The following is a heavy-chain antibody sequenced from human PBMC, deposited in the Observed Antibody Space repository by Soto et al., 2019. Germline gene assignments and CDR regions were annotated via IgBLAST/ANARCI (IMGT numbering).Heavy chain of an antibody. CDR3: AKPTRVAATMWDAFDI. V-gene: IGHV3-23*01. CDR1: GFTFSSYA. Sequence: EVQLLESGGGLVQPGGSLRLSCAAYGFTFSSYAMSWVRQAPGKGLEWVSAISGSGGSTYYADSVKGRFTISRDNSKNTLYLQMNSLRAEDTAVYYCAKPTRVAATMWDAFDIWGQGTMVTVSS. D-gene: IGHD2-15*01. J-gene: IGHJ3*02. CDR2: ISGSGGST.